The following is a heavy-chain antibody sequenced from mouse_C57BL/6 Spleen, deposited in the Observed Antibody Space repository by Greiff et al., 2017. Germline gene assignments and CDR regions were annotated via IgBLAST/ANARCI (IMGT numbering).Heavy chain of an antibody. CDR1: GYSITSGYY. CDR2: IRYDGST. V-gene: IGHV3-6*01. CDR3: AREAFLYDYDVYFDY. D-gene: IGHD2-4*01. Sequence: EVKLVESGPGLVKPSQSLSLTCSVTGYSITSGYYWNWIRQFPGNKLEWMGYIRYDGSTNYNPSLKNRISITRDTSKNQFFLKLNSVTTEDTATYYCAREAFLYDYDVYFDYWGQGTTLTVSS. J-gene: IGHJ2*01.